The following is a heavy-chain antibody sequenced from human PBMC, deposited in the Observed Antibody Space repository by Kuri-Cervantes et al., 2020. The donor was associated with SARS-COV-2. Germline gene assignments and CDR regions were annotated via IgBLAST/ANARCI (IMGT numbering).Heavy chain of an antibody. V-gene: IGHV1-69*13. CDR1: GGTFSSYA. Sequence: SVKVSCKASGGTFSSYAISWVRQAPGQGLEWMGGIIPIFRTANYAQKFQGRVTIIADESTSTVYMELSSLRSEDTAVYYCARVGCSSTSCYVGSDYYYYYGMDVWGQGTTVTVSS. CDR3: ARVGCSSTSCYVGSDYYYYYGMDV. D-gene: IGHD2-2*01. CDR2: IIPIFRTA. J-gene: IGHJ6*02.